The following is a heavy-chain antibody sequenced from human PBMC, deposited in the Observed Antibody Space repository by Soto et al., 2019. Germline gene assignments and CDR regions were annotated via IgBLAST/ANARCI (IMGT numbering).Heavy chain of an antibody. J-gene: IGHJ6*02. CDR2: IYYSGST. CDR1: GGSISSGGYY. V-gene: IGHV4-31*03. D-gene: IGHD2-2*02. CDR3: ARSGYCSSTSCYIGGGYYYYGMDV. Sequence: SETLSLTCTVSGGSISSGGYYWSWIRQHPGKGLEWIGYIYYSGSTYYNPSLQSRVTISVDTSKNQFSLKLSSVTAADTAVYYCARSGYCSSTSCYIGGGYYYYGMDVWGQGTTVTVSS.